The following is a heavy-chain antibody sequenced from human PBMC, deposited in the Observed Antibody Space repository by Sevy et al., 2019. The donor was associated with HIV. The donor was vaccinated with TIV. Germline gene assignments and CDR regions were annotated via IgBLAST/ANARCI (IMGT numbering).Heavy chain of an antibody. Sequence: GGSLRLSCAASGFTFSSYSMNWVRQAPGKGLEWVSSISGSSNYIYYADSMKGRFTISRDNARNSLYLQMNSLRAADTAVYYCARRDCTITSCHRGDAFDIWGQGTMVTVSS. J-gene: IGHJ3*02. CDR2: ISGSSNYI. V-gene: IGHV3-21*01. D-gene: IGHD2-2*01. CDR1: GFTFSSYS. CDR3: ARRDCTITSCHRGDAFDI.